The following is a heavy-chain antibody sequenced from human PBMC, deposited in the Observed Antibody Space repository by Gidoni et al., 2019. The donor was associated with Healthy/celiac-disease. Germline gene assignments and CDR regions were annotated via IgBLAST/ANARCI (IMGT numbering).Heavy chain of an antibody. V-gene: IGHV3-30*18. CDR3: AKDLMVRGVGPDY. J-gene: IGHJ4*02. CDR1: GFALRSHG. D-gene: IGHD3-10*01. CDR2: ISYDGSNK. Sequence: QVQLVESGGGVVQHGSSLTLSCAASGFALRSHGMHWVHHAPGQGVEWVAVISYDGSNKYYADSVKGRFTISRDNSKNTLYLQMNSLRAEDTAVYYCAKDLMVRGVGPDYWGQGTLVTVSS.